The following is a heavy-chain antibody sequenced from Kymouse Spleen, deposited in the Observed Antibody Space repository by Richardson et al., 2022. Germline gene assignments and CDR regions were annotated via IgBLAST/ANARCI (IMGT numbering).Heavy chain of an antibody. CDR3: ARPSITGTTRDYYYYGMDV. V-gene: IGHV4-39*01. CDR1: GGSISSSSYY. CDR2: IYYSGST. Sequence: QLQLQESGPGLVKPSETLSLTCTVSGGSISSSSYYWGWIRQPPGKGLEWIGSIYYSGSTYYNPSLKSRVTISVDTSKNQFSLKLSSVTAADTAVYYCARPSITGTTRDYYYYGMDVWGQGTTVTVSS. J-gene: IGHJ6*02. D-gene: IGHD1-7*01.